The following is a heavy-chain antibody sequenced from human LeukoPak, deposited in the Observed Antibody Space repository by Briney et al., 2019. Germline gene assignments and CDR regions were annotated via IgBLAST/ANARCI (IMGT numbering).Heavy chain of an antibody. CDR2: INPNSGGT. CDR3: ARDGYSGSGSYYRRYFDY. Sequence: ASVKVSCKASGYTFTGYYMHWVRQAPGQGLEWMGWINPNSGGTNYAQKFQGRVTMTRDTSISTAYMDLSSLRSDDTAVYYCARDGYSGSGSYYRRYFDYWGRGTLVTVSS. V-gene: IGHV1-2*02. D-gene: IGHD3-10*01. J-gene: IGHJ4*02. CDR1: GYTFTGYY.